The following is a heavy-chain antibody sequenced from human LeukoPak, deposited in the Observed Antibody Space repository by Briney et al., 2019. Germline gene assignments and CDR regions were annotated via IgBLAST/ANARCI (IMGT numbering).Heavy chain of an antibody. J-gene: IGHJ5*02. CDR1: GGSFSGYY. V-gene: IGHV4-34*01. CDR2: INHSGST. CDR3: ARGNGWVCSSTSCYNWFDP. D-gene: IGHD2-2*01. Sequence: PSETLSLTCAVYGGSFSGYYWSWIRQPPGKGLEWIGEINHSGSTNYNPSLKSRVTLSVDTSKNQFSLKLSSVTAADTAVYYCARGNGWVCSSTSCYNWFDPWGQGTLVTVSS.